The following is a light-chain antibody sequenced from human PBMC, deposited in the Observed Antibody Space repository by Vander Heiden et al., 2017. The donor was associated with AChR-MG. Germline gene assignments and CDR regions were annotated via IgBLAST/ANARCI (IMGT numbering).Light chain of an antibody. J-gene: IGLJ2*01. V-gene: IGLV1-44*01. CDR1: SSNIGTHA. Sequence: QSVLTQPPSASETPGQRVTISCSGSSSNIGTHAVNSYQRLPGTAPSLLIYGNNQRPSAVPARFSGSKSGTSASLAISGLQSEDEADYYCASWDDSLTGLHFGGGTKLTVL. CDR3: ASWDDSLTGLH. CDR2: GNN.